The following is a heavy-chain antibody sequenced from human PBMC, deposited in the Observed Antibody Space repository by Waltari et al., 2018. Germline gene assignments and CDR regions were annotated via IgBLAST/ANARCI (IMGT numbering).Heavy chain of an antibody. D-gene: IGHD1-26*01. CDR2: MNSAGDT. J-gene: IGHJ4*02. CDR3: VKSLDYSGAFLPFES. Sequence: EVHLLESGGGLVQPGGSLRLSCATSGFSFGTSTMNWVRQAPGKGLEWVSAMNSAGDTNYAASVKGRFTISSDKSKSTLYLQMNSLRVEDTARYYCVKSLDYSGAFLPFESWGQGALVTVSS. CDR1: GFSFGTST. V-gene: IGHV3-23*01.